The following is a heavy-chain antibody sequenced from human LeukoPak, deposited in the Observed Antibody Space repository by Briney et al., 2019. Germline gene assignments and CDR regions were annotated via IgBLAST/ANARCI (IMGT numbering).Heavy chain of an antibody. V-gene: IGHV3-48*04. CDR1: GFTFSSYS. CDR2: ISGSSSTI. J-gene: IGHJ4*02. CDR3: ARSGYYGSGSYSDY. D-gene: IGHD3-10*01. Sequence: GGSLRLSCAASGFTFSSYSMNWVRQAPGKGLEWVSYISGSSSTIYYADSVKGRFTISRDNAKNSLYLLMDSLRAEDTALYYCARSGYYGSGSYSDYWGQGTLVTVSS.